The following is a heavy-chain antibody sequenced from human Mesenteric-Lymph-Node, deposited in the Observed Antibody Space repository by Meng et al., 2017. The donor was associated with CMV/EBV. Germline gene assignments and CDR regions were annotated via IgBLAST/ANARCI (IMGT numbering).Heavy chain of an antibody. D-gene: IGHD4-11*01. V-gene: IGHV3-23*03. J-gene: IGHJ6*02. CDR2: IYSGGSTT. Sequence: GESLKISCVVSGFTFSNYEMNWVRQAPGKGLEWVSIIYSGGSTTYYADSVKGRFTISRDNSKNTLYLQMNSLRAEDTAVYYCARGTVSTPSYPMDVWGQGTTVTVSS. CDR3: ARGTVSTPSYPMDV. CDR1: GFTFSNYE.